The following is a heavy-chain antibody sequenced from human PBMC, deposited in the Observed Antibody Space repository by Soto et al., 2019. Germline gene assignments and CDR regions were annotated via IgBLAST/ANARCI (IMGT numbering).Heavy chain of an antibody. Sequence: SVTVDCKASGGPFRSCAISWVRQAPGQGLEWMGGIIPIFGTANYAQKFQGRVTITADESTSTAYMELSSLRSEDTAVYYCARSREQLVFNVDYWGQGTLVTVSS. V-gene: IGHV1-69*01. CDR1: GGPFRSCA. CDR2: IIPIFGTA. J-gene: IGHJ4*02. D-gene: IGHD6-6*01. CDR3: ARSREQLVFNVDY.